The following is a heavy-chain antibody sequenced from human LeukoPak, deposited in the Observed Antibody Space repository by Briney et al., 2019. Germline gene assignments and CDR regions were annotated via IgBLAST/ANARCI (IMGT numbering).Heavy chain of an antibody. J-gene: IGHJ3*02. CDR1: GFTFSSYA. CDR2: ISYDGSNK. CDR3: ASLPRYDAFDI. Sequence: PGRSLRLSCAASGFTFSSYAMHWVRQAPGKGLEWVAVISYDGSNKYYADSVKGRFTISRDNSKNTLYLQMNSLRAEDTAVYYCASLPRYDAFDIWGQGTMVTVSS. V-gene: IGHV3-30*01.